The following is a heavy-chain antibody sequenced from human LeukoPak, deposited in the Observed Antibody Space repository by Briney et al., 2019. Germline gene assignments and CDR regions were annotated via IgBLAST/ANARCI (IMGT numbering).Heavy chain of an antibody. CDR2: INPNSGGT. D-gene: IGHD3-16*02. Sequence: ASVTVSCKASGYTFTGYYMHWVRQAPGQGLEWMGWINPNSGGTNYAQKFQGRVTMTRDTSISTAYMELSRLRSDDTAVYYCARVPYVWGSYRFDYWGQGTLVTVSS. V-gene: IGHV1-2*02. CDR3: ARVPYVWGSYRFDY. J-gene: IGHJ4*02. CDR1: GYTFTGYY.